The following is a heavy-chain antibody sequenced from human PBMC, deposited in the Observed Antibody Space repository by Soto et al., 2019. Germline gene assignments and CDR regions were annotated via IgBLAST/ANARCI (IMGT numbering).Heavy chain of an antibody. CDR3: ARAFVGVTIWDSEFDP. D-gene: IGHD3-3*01. CDR2: IKQDGSEK. J-gene: IGHJ5*02. V-gene: IGHV3-7*01. Sequence: GGSLRLSCAASGFTFSSYWMSWVRQAPGKGLEWVANIKQDGSEKYYVDSVKGRFTISRDNAKNSLYLQMNSLRAEDTAVYYCARAFVGVTIWDSEFDPWGQGTLVTVSS. CDR1: GFTFSSYW.